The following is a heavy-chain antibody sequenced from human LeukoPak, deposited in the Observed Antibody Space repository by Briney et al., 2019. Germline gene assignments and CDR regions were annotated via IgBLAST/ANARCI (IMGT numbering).Heavy chain of an antibody. J-gene: IGHJ3*02. CDR3: AKDHSIGYSDAFDI. Sequence: GGSLRLSCAASGSTFSSYGMSWVRQAPGKGLEWVSAISGSGGSTYYADSVKGRFTISRDNSKNTLYLQMNSLRAEHTSVYYCAKDHSIGYSDAFDIWGQGTMVTVSS. D-gene: IGHD5-24*01. V-gene: IGHV3-23*01. CDR2: ISGSGGST. CDR1: GSTFSSYG.